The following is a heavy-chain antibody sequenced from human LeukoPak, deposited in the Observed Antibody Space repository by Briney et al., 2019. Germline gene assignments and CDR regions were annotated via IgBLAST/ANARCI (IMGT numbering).Heavy chain of an antibody. CDR3: ARRSTVAGRGRFDP. V-gene: IGHV4-4*07. CDR2: IYTSGTT. J-gene: IGHJ5*02. D-gene: IGHD6-19*01. Sequence: SETLSLTCTVSGGSISSDYWTWIRQPAGKGLEWIGHIYTSGTTNYNPSLKSRVTMSVDTSKNQFSLKLTSVSAADTAVYYCARRSTVAGRGRFDPWGQGTLVTVSS. CDR1: GGSISSDY.